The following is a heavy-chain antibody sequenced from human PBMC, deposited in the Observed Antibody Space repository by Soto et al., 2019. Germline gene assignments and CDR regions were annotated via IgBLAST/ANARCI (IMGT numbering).Heavy chain of an antibody. J-gene: IGHJ4*02. D-gene: IGHD2-15*01. Sequence: GGSLRFSCAASGFTFSSYAMGWVRQGPGKGLEWVAVVSIGGSTHYADSVRSRFTISRDNSKNTLSLQMNSLTAEDTAVYFCAKRRGAGGHFDYWGQGALVTVSS. CDR3: AKRRGAGGHFDY. CDR2: VSIGGST. CDR1: GFTFSSYA. V-gene: IGHV3-23*01.